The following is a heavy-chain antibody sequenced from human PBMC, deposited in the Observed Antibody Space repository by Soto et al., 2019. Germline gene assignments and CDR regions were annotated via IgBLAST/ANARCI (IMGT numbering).Heavy chain of an antibody. J-gene: IGHJ3*02. CDR3: ARESYDILTGYTDAFDI. Sequence: KTSETLSLTCTVSGGSISSGGYYWSWIRQHPGKGLEWIGYIYYSGSTYYNPSLKSRVTISVDTSKNQFSLKLSSVTAADTAVYYCARESYDILTGYTDAFDIWGQGTMVTVSS. D-gene: IGHD3-9*01. CDR2: IYYSGST. CDR1: GGSISSGGYY. V-gene: IGHV4-31*03.